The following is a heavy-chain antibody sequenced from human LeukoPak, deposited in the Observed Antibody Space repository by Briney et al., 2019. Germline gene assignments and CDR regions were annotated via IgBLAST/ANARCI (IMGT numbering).Heavy chain of an antibody. D-gene: IGHD3-10*01. Sequence: SETLSLTCTVSGYSISSGYYWGWIRQPPGKGLEWIGSIYHSGSTYYNPSLKSRVTISVDTSKNQFSLKLSSVTAADTAVYYCARSMGDITMVRGVPLDAFDIWGQGTMVTVSS. CDR2: IYHSGST. J-gene: IGHJ3*02. CDR3: ARSMGDITMVRGVPLDAFDI. CDR1: GYSISSGYY. V-gene: IGHV4-38-2*02.